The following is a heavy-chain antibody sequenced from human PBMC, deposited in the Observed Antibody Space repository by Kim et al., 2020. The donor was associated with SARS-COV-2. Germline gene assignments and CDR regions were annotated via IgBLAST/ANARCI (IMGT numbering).Heavy chain of an antibody. CDR2: LYYSGGT. Sequence: SETLSLTCTVSGGSMSSYYWSWIRQPPGKGLEWIGYLYYSGGTNYNPSLKSRITLSVDTSKNQFSLKLSSVTAADTAVYYCARRAAGRYSSAFYLDGFDIWGQGTMVTVSS. V-gene: IGHV4-59*08. CDR3: ARRAAGRYSSAFYLDGFDI. J-gene: IGHJ3*02. D-gene: IGHD3-22*01. CDR1: GGSMSSYY.